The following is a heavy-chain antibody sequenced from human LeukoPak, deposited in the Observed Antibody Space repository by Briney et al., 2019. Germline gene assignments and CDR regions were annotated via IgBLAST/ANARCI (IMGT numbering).Heavy chain of an antibody. CDR1: GYTLTELS. CDR3: ARESGDTRWYYFDY. CDR2: FDPEDGET. J-gene: IGHJ4*02. V-gene: IGHV1-24*01. D-gene: IGHD4-23*01. Sequence: ASVTVSCKVSGYTLTELSMHWVRQAPGKGLEWMGGFDPEDGETIYAQKFQGRVTMTEDTSTDTAYMELNSLRAEDTAVYYCARESGDTRWYYFDYWGQGTLVTVSS.